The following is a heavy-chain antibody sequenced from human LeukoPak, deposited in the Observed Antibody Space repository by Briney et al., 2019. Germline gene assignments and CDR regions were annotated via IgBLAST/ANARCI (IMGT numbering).Heavy chain of an antibody. Sequence: SETLSLTCTVSGGSISSYYWSWIRQPPGKGLEWIGYIYYSGSTNYNPSLKSRVTISVDTSKNQFSLKLSSVTAADTAVYYCARESYDSSGYGPWGQGTLVTVSS. V-gene: IGHV4-59*01. J-gene: IGHJ5*02. CDR3: ARESYDSSGYGP. D-gene: IGHD3-22*01. CDR2: IYYSGST. CDR1: GGSISSYY.